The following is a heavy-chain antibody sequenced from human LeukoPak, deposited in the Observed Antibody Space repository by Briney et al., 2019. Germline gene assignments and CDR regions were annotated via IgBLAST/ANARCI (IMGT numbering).Heavy chain of an antibody. CDR3: AKDRHSTSLVSFDY. J-gene: IGHJ4*02. D-gene: IGHD6-13*01. CDR2: ISGSGGHT. V-gene: IGHV3-23*01. CDR1: GFTFSGDA. Sequence: GGSLRLSCAASGFTFSGDAMNWVRQAPGKRLEWVSNISGSGGHTYYADSVKGRFTISRDNSKNTLYLQINSLRAEDTAVYYCAKDRHSTSLVSFDYWGQGTLVTVSS.